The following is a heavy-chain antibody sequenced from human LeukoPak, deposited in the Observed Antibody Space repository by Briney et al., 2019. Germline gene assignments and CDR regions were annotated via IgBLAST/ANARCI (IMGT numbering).Heavy chain of an antibody. CDR3: ARDRSYDFWSGAFDY. V-gene: IGHV4-39*07. CDR2: IYYSGST. D-gene: IGHD3-3*01. J-gene: IGHJ4*02. CDR1: GDSISSTNYY. Sequence: SETLSLTCTVSGDSISSTNYYWGWIRQPPGKGLEWIGSIYYSGSTYYNPSLKSRVTISVDTSKNQFSLKLSSVTAADTAVYYCARDRSYDFWSGAFDYWGQGTLVTVSS.